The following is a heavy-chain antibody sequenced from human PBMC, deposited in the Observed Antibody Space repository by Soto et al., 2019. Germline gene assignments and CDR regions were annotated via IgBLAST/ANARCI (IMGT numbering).Heavy chain of an antibody. J-gene: IGHJ2*01. CDR1: GGPFSSYA. V-gene: IGHV1-69*12. CDR2: IIPIFGTA. Sequence: QVQLVQSGAEVKKPGSSVKVSCKASGGPFSSYAISWVRQAPGQGLEWMGGIIPIFGTANYAQKFQGRVTITADESTSTAYMELSSLRSEDTAVYYCARKSGYCSGGSCYNYWYFDLWGRGTLVTVSS. D-gene: IGHD2-15*01. CDR3: ARKSGYCSGGSCYNYWYFDL.